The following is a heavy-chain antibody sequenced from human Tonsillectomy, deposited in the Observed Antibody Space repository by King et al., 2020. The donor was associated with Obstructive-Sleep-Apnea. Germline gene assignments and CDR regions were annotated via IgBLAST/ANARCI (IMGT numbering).Heavy chain of an antibody. CDR3: ASHPPRHYYDPAYDI. CDR2: IDPSDSYT. CDR1: GYSFTSYW. D-gene: IGHD3-22*01. V-gene: IGHV5-10-1*03. Sequence: QLVQSGAEVKKPGESLRISCKGPGYSFTSYWISWVRQMPGKGLEWMGRIDPSDSYTNYSPSFQGHVTISADKSISTAYLQWSSLKASDTAMYYCASHPPRHYYDPAYDIWGQGTMVTVSS. J-gene: IGHJ3*02.